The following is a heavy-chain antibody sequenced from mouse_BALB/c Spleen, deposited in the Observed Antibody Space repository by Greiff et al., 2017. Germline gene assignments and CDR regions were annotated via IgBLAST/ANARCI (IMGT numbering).Heavy chain of an antibody. V-gene: IGHV5-6*02. Sequence: DVMLVESGGDLVKPGGSLKLSCAASGFTFSSYGMSWVRQTPDKRLEWVATISSGGSYTYYPDSVKGRFTISRDNAKNTLYLQMSSLKSEDTAMYYCARRDYGNLHYFDYWGQGTTLTVSS. CDR3: ARRDYGNLHYFDY. CDR1: GFTFSSYG. CDR2: ISSGGSYT. D-gene: IGHD2-1*01. J-gene: IGHJ2*01.